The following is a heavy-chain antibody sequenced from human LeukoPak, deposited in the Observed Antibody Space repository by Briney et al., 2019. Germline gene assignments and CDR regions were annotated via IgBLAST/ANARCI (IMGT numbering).Heavy chain of an antibody. CDR1: GFTFSNYN. CDR3: ARVGYNGWNFEN. V-gene: IGHV3-48*01. J-gene: IGHJ4*02. D-gene: IGHD5-12*01. Sequence: PGGSLRLSCAASGFTFSNYNMNWVRQPPVKGLQWVSYISSSSNIIYYADSVRGRFTISRDNAKNSLFLQMNSLRAEDTAVYYCARVGYNGWNFENWGQGTLVTVSS. CDR2: ISSSSNII.